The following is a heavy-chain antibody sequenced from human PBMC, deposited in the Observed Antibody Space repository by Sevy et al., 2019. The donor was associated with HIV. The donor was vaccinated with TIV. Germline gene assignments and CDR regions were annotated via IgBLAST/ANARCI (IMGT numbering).Heavy chain of an antibody. V-gene: IGHV3-21*01. CDR3: ARTGWVAVAGMGQEDFDY. CDR1: GFTFSSYS. Sequence: GGSLRLSCAASGFTFSSYSMNWVRQAPGKGLEWVSSISSSSSYIYYADSVKGRFTISRDNAKNSLYLQMNSLRAEDTAVYYCARTGWVAVAGMGQEDFDYWGQGTLVTVSS. D-gene: IGHD6-19*01. CDR2: ISSSSSYI. J-gene: IGHJ4*02.